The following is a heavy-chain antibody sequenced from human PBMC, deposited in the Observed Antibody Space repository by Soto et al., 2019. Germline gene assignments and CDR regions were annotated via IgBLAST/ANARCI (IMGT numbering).Heavy chain of an antibody. CDR1: GSTFSNYA. Sequence: QVQLVESGGGVAQRGGSLRLPCTAPGSTFSNYAMHWVRQAPGSGLEWVAAILYDGSKNYYADSVRGRFTISRDNSKNTIFLQMNSLRPEDTAVYYCAKGSLMLGGAHRPFDISGQGTMVTVSS. CDR3: AKGSLMLGGAHRPFDI. D-gene: IGHD3-16*01. J-gene: IGHJ3*02. CDR2: ILYDGSKN. V-gene: IGHV3-30*18.